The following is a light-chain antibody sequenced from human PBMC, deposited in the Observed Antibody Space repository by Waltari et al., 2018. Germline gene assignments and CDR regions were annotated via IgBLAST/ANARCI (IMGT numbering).Light chain of an antibody. CDR2: KDN. CDR1: ALPTQY. Sequence: SYALTQLPSVSVSPGQTARITCSGDALPTQYVYWYQQKSGQAPILVIYKDNKSPSGIPERFSGSTSGTTKTLTISGVQAEDEADYYCQSSDISATWVFGGGTKLTVL. CDR3: QSSDISATWV. V-gene: IGLV3-25*03. J-gene: IGLJ3*02.